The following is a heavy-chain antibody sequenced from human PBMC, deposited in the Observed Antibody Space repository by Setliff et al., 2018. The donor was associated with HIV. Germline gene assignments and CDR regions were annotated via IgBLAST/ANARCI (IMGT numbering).Heavy chain of an antibody. D-gene: IGHD3-3*01. CDR2: LIPALGEP. CDR3: GRGTLYGVSDY. J-gene: IGHJ4*02. Sequence: SVKVPCKASGHTLRNNVINWVRQAPGQGLEWMGSLIPALGEPHYAQSVQGRAAITADDSTHTAYLELVNLRSDDTATFYCGRGTLYGVSDYWGPGTLVTVSS. CDR1: GHTLRNNV. V-gene: IGHV1-69*11.